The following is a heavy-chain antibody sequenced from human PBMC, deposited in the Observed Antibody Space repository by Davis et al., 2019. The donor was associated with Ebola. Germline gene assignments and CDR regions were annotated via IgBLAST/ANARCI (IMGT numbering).Heavy chain of an antibody. CDR2: LYYGGST. J-gene: IGHJ4*02. Sequence: SETLSLTCTVSGGSIRSHFWSWIRQPPGKGLEWLGYLYYGGSTTCNPSLKSRLSFSGDTAKSQITLELCSVTAADTAVYYCARVKRYYFDYWGQGTLVTVSS. V-gene: IGHV4-59*11. CDR1: GGSIRSHF. CDR3: ARVKRYYFDY.